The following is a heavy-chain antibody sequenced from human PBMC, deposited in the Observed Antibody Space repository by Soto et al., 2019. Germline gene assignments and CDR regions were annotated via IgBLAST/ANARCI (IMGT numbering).Heavy chain of an antibody. J-gene: IGHJ2*01. CDR1: AFTFSDYA. CDR3: AREARIGTDWYFEL. V-gene: IGHV3-30-3*01. CDR2: ISYDGSGT. Sequence: QVQLVESGGGVVQPGRYLRLACVGTAFTFSDYAIHWVRQAPGKGQDWVAAISYDGSGTYYADSVKGRFTISRDNSKNTLYLQMNSLRVEDTAVYYCAREARIGTDWYFELWGRGTLVTV. D-gene: IGHD1-26*01.